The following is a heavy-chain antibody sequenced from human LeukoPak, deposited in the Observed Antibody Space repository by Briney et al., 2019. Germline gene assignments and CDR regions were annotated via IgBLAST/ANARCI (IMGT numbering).Heavy chain of an antibody. Sequence: PETLSLTCTVSGASISDYYWSWIRQPAGKGLEWVGRIYTSERTNYNPSLKSRVTLSVDTSKNQFSLKLTSVTAADTAVYYCAREVGYPHRHLGWGQGILVTVSS. CDR2: IYTSERT. CDR3: AREVGYPHRHLG. CDR1: GASISDYY. J-gene: IGHJ4*02. D-gene: IGHD3-22*01. V-gene: IGHV4-4*07.